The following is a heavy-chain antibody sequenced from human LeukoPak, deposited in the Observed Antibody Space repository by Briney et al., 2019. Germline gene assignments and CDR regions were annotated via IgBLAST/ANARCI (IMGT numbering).Heavy chain of an antibody. V-gene: IGHV4-39*01. CDR3: ARHPSLYGGENWFDP. D-gene: IGHD4-23*01. Sequence: PSETLSLTCTVSGGSISSSSYCWGWIRQPPGKGLEWIGSIYYSGSTYYNPSLKSRVTISVDTSKNQFSLKLSSVTAADTAVYYCARHPSLYGGENWFDPWGQGTLVTVSS. CDR1: GGSISSSSYC. CDR2: IYYSGST. J-gene: IGHJ5*02.